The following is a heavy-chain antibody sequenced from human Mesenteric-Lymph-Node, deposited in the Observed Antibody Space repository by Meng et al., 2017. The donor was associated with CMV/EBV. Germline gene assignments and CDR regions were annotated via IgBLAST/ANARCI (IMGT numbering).Heavy chain of an antibody. V-gene: IGHV3-53*01. CDR2: IYSGGST. J-gene: IGHJ6*02. Sequence: GESQKISCAASGFTVSSNYMSWVRQAPGKGLEWVSVIYSGGSTYYADSVKGRFTISRDNAKNMLYLQMNSLRAEDTAVYYCANSIAVVPVANSPGEYGMDDWGQGTTVTVSS. CDR3: ANSIAVVPVANSPGEYGMDD. D-gene: IGHD2-2*01. CDR1: GFTVSSNY.